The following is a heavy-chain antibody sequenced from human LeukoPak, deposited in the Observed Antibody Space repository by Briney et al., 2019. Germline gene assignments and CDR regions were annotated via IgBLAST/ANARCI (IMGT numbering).Heavy chain of an antibody. CDR1: GYTFTSYG. Sequence: ASVKVSCKASGYTFTSYGISWVRQAPGQGLEWMGWISAYNGNTNYAQKLQGRVTMTTDTSTSTAYMELRSLRSDDTAVYYCARVYCSGGSCYSLPVHWGQGTLVTVSS. V-gene: IGHV1-18*01. D-gene: IGHD2-15*01. CDR3: ARVYCSGGSCYSLPVH. CDR2: ISAYNGNT. J-gene: IGHJ4*02.